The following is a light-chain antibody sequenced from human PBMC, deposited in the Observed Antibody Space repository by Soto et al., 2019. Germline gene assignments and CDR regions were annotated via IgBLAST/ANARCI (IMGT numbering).Light chain of an antibody. CDR1: NIGSES. J-gene: IGLJ2*01. CDR3: QGWNSNTDHVV. Sequence: SYELTQPPSVSVAPGKTASITCAINNIGSESVHWYQQKPGQAPVLVIYYNSDRPSGIPERFSGSNSGSTATLTISRVEAGDEADYYCQGWNSNTDHVVFGGGTKLTVL. CDR2: YNS. V-gene: IGLV3-21*04.